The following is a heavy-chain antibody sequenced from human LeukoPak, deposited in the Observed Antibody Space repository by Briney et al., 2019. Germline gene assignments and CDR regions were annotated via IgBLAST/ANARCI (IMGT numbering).Heavy chain of an antibody. CDR2: INHSGST. D-gene: IGHD1-7*01. Sequence: SETLSLTCTVSGGSISSSSYYWSWIRQPPGKGLEWIGEINHSGSTNYNPSLKSRVTMSVDTSKNQFSLKLSSVTAADTAVYYCARAHLYNWNYVGHHNWFDPWGQGTLVTVSS. CDR1: GGSISSSSYY. J-gene: IGHJ5*02. CDR3: ARAHLYNWNYVGHHNWFDP. V-gene: IGHV4-39*07.